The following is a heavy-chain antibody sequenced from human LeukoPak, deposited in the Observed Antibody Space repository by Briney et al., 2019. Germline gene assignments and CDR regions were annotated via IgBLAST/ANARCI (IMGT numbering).Heavy chain of an antibody. CDR1: GFTFGDYA. CDR3: TRAEGEWIYYDSSGLLRWYFDY. CDR2: IRSKAYGGTT. J-gene: IGHJ4*02. Sequence: PGGSLRLSCTASGFTFGDYAMSWFRQAPGKGLEWVGFIRSKAYGGTTEYAASVKGRFTISRDDSKSIAYLQMNSLKTEDTAVYYCTRAEGEWIYYDSSGLLRWYFDYWGQGTLVTVSS. D-gene: IGHD3-22*01. V-gene: IGHV3-49*03.